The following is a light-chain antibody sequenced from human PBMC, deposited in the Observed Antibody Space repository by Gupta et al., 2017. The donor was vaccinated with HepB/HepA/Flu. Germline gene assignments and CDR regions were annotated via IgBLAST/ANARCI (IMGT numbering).Light chain of an antibody. J-gene: IGKJ1*01. CDR3: QQENSYPWT. CDR2: KAS. V-gene: IGKV1-5*03. Sequence: DIQMTQSPSTLSASVGDRVTITCRASQSISSWLAWYQQKPGKAPKLLIYKASSLESGVPSRFSGSGSGTEFTLTISSLQPDDFANYYCQQENSYPWTFGQGTKVEI. CDR1: QSISSW.